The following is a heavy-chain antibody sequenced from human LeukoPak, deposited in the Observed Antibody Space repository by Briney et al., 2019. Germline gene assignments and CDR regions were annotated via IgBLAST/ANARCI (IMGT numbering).Heavy chain of an antibody. CDR3: ARVSPITVFGVDYYYYMDV. D-gene: IGHD3-3*01. CDR2: IYYSGST. CDR1: GGSIGSYY. Sequence: SETLSLTCTVSGGSIGSYYWSWIRQPPGKGLEWIGYIYYSGSTNYNPSLKSRVTISVDTSKNQFSLKLSSVTAADTAVYYCARVSPITVFGVDYYYYMDVWGEGTTVTVSS. V-gene: IGHV4-59*01. J-gene: IGHJ6*03.